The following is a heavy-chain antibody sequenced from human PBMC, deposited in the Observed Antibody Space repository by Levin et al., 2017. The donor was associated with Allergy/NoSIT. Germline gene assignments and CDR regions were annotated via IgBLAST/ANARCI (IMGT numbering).Heavy chain of an antibody. V-gene: IGHV4-39*01. J-gene: IGHJ4*02. CDR3: VGGVVAATPVLGFDY. Sequence: SQTLSLTCTVSGGSISSSSYYWGWIRQPPGKGLEWIGSIYYSGSTYYNPSLKSRVTISVDTSKNQFSLKLSSVTAADTAVYYCVGGVVAATPVLGFDYWGQGTLVTVSS. CDR2: IYYSGST. CDR1: GGSISSSSYY. D-gene: IGHD2-15*01.